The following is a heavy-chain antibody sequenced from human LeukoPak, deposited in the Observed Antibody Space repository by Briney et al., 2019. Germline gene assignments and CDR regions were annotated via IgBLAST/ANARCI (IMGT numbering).Heavy chain of an antibody. D-gene: IGHD2-2*01. CDR1: GGSISSYY. Sequence: SETLSLTCTVSGGSISSYYWSWIRQPAGKGLEWIGRIYTSGSTNYNPSLKSRVTMSVDTSKNQFSLKLSSVTAADTAVYYCARHGPLDCRRTSCSFDYWGQGTLVTVSS. V-gene: IGHV4-4*07. J-gene: IGHJ4*02. CDR2: IYTSGST. CDR3: ARHGPLDCRRTSCSFDY.